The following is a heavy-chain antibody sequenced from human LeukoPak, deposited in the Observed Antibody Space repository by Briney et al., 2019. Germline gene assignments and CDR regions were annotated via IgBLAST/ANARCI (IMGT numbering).Heavy chain of an antibody. J-gene: IGHJ3*02. CDR2: INSDGSST. V-gene: IGHV3-74*01. D-gene: IGHD3-22*01. CDR3: ARALVAYDSSGYYYVQSGFLTSHAFDI. CDR1: GFTFSSYW. Sequence: PGGSLRLSCAASGFTFSSYWMHWVRQAPGKGLVWVSRINSDGSSTSYADSVKGRFTISRDNAKNTLYLQMNSLRAEDTAVYYCARALVAYDSSGYYYVQSGFLTSHAFDIWGQGTMVTVSS.